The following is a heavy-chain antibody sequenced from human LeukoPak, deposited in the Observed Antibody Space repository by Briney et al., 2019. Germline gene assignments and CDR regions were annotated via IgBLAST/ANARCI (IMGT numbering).Heavy chain of an antibody. V-gene: IGHV4-59*08. CDR1: GGSISTYY. J-gene: IGHJ3*02. CDR2: IYYSGST. CDR3: AVNSTKHTFDI. Sequence: ASETLSLTCTVSGGSISTYYWSWIRQSPGKGLEWIGSIYYSGSTNYNPSLKSRVSISVDTSKNQFSLGLSSVTAADTAVYYCAVNSTKHTFDIWGQGTMVTVSS. D-gene: IGHD5/OR15-5a*01.